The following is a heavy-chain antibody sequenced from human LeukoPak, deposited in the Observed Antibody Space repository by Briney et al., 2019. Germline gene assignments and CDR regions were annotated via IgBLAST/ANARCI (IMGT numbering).Heavy chain of an antibody. D-gene: IGHD6-19*01. CDR2: VDPEDEET. CDR3: ATEIAVTDMIRYLDY. V-gene: IGHV1-69-2*01. CDR1: GYPFSDYY. Sequence: VKITCKASGYPFSDYYMHWLQQAPGKGLEWMGRVDPEDEETMIAEKFQGRVTMTADTSTDTAYMELSSLRSEDTAIYYCATEIAVTDMIRYLDYSGQGTLVTVSS. J-gene: IGHJ4*02.